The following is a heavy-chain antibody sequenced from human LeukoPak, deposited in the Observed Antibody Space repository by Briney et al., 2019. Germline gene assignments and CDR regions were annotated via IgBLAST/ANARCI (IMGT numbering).Heavy chain of an antibody. CDR1: GGTFSSYA. V-gene: IGHV1-69*05. CDR3: ARRAITRIAAAGTLHAFDI. CDR2: IIPIFGTA. J-gene: IGHJ3*02. D-gene: IGHD6-13*01. Sequence: SVKVSCKASGGTFSSYAISWVRQAPGQGLEWMGGIIPIFGTANYAQKFQGRVTITTDESTSTAYMELSSLRSEDTAVYYCARRAITRIAAAGTLHAFDIWGQGTMVTVSS.